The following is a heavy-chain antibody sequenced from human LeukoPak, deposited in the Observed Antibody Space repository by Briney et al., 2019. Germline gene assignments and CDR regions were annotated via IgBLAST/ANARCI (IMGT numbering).Heavy chain of an antibody. V-gene: IGHV1-8*01. CDR2: MNPNSGNT. Sequence: GASVKVSCKASGYTFTSYDINWVRQAIGQGLEWMGWMNPNSGNTGYAQKFQGRVTMTRNTSISTAYMELSSLRSEDTAVYYCARLAPRVEQWLVRYYYTDVSGKGTTVTVSS. CDR1: GYTFTSYD. D-gene: IGHD6-19*01. J-gene: IGHJ6*03. CDR3: ARLAPRVEQWLVRYYYTDV.